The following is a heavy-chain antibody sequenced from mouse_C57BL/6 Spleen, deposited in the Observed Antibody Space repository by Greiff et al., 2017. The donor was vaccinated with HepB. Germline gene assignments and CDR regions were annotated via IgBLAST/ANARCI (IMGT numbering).Heavy chain of an antibody. J-gene: IGHJ2*01. CDR1: GYAFTNYL. CDR2: INPGSGGT. D-gene: IGHD1-1*01. Sequence: VQLQQSGAELVRPGTSVKVSCKASGYAFTNYLIEWVKQRPGQGLEWIGVINPGSGGTNYNEKFKGKATLTADESSSTAYMQLSSLTSEDSAVYFCAREVVAGDYWGQGTTLTVSS. CDR3: AREVVAGDY. V-gene: IGHV1-54*01.